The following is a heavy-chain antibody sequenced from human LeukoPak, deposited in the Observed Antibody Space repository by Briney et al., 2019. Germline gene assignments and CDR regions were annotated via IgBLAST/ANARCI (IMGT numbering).Heavy chain of an antibody. Sequence: SETLSLTCTVSGGSISSTTDYWGWIRQPPGKGLEWIGNIYYNGDTYYNPSLKSRVTISVDTSRNQFSLNLKSVTASDTAVYYCARRIWNPRWFDPWGQGSLVTVFS. CDR1: GGSISSTTDY. CDR3: ARRIWNPRWFDP. V-gene: IGHV4-39*01. CDR2: IYYNGDT. D-gene: IGHD1-1*01. J-gene: IGHJ5*02.